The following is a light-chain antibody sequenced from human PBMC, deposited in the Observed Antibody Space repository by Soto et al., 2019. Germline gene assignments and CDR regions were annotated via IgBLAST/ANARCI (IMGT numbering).Light chain of an antibody. CDR1: SSNIGSYT. Sequence: QSVLTQPPSASGTPGQTITISCSGSSSNIGSYTVHWYQLLPGTAPKLLIYSHNQRPSGVPDRFSGSKSGTSASLAISGLQSEDEADYYCATWDDSLNSPLSGGGTKVTVL. CDR2: SHN. CDR3: ATWDDSLNSPL. J-gene: IGLJ2*01. V-gene: IGLV1-44*01.